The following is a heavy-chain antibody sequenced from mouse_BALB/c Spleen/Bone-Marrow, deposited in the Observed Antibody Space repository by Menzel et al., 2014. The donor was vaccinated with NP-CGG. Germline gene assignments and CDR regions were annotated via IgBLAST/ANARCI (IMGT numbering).Heavy chain of an antibody. J-gene: IGHJ3*01. Sequence: VKLQESGPELVKPGASVKMSRKASGYTFTSYFIHWVKQRPGQGLEWIGWIYPGDGSTKYNGKFKGKTTLTADKSSSTAYMLLSSLTSEDSAIYFCARGDYYHGSGRAWFAYWGQGTLVTVSA. D-gene: IGHD1-1*01. CDR3: ARGDYYHGSGRAWFAY. CDR1: GYTFTSYF. V-gene: IGHV1S56*01. CDR2: IYPGDGST.